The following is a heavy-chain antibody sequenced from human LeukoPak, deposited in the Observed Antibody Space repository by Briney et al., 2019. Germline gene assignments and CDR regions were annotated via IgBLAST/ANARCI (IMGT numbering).Heavy chain of an antibody. CDR1: GFTFTTYA. V-gene: IGHV3-23*01. J-gene: IGHJ4*02. CDR3: AKASSPGVSGSYSDY. Sequence: GGSLRLSCAASGFTFTTYAMSWVRQVPGKGLEWVSTISGSGGSTYYADSVKGRFTISRDNAKNSLYLQMNSLRAEDTALHYCAKASSPGVSGSYSDYWGQGTLVTVSS. CDR2: ISGSGGST. D-gene: IGHD3-10*01.